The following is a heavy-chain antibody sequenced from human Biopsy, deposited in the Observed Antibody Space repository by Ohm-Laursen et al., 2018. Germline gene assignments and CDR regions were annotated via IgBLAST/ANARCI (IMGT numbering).Heavy chain of an antibody. CDR3: AKGGHKAWLDS. V-gene: IGHV1-69*05. J-gene: IGHJ5*01. Sequence: SVKVSCKVSGDRFSNYPISWVRQPPGQGLEWMGGIIPIFNTPKYAQKFQGRVTMTRDTSTSTVYMELISLRSDDTAVYYCAKGGHKAWLDSWGQGALVTVSS. CDR2: IIPIFNTP. D-gene: IGHD1-26*01. CDR1: GDRFSNYP.